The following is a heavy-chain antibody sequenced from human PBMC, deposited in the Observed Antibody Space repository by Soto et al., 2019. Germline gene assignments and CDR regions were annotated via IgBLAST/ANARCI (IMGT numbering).Heavy chain of an antibody. J-gene: IGHJ4*02. CDR1: GGSISSYY. Sequence: PSETLSLTCTVSGGSISSYYWSWIRQPPGKGLEWIGYIYYSGSTNYNPSLKSRVTISVDTSKNQFSLKLSSVTAADMAVYYCARGLETPHFDYWGQGTLVTVSS. CDR2: IYYSGST. CDR3: ARGLETPHFDY. V-gene: IGHV4-59*01. D-gene: IGHD1-1*01.